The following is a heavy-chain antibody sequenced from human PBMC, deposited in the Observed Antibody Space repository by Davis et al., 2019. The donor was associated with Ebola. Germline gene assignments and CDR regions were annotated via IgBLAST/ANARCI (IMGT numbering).Heavy chain of an antibody. CDR1: VITFSSYA. D-gene: IGHD3-16*01. Sequence: GESLKISCADSVITFSSYAMTWVRQAPGKGLERVSSISSDSDYLYYADSAKGRFTISRDNANNSLYLQMNSRRAEATAVYYCARDRPLDFFFGDYYGMDVWGQGTTVTVSS. CDR3: ARDRPLDFFFGDYYGMDV. J-gene: IGHJ6*02. CDR2: ISSDSDYL. V-gene: IGHV3-21*01.